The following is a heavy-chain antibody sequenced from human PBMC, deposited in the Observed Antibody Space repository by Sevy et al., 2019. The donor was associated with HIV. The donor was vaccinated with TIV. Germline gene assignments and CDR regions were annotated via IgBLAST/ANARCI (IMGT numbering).Heavy chain of an antibody. D-gene: IGHD5-12*01. V-gene: IGHV4-30-4*01. Sequence: SETLSLTCTVSGGSFTSSDSYWSWIRQPPGEGLEWIGYIHHTGGTYYNPFLKSRVAMSVDTSEKQFSLKLSFLTAADTAVYYCASKRGYNDGPFDYWGQGTLVTVSS. CDR3: ASKRGYNDGPFDY. J-gene: IGHJ4*02. CDR2: IHHTGGT. CDR1: GGSFTSSDSY.